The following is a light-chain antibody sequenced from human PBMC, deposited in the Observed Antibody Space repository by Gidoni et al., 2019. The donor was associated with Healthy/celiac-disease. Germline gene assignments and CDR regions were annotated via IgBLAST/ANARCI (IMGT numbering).Light chain of an antibody. CDR2: DVS. CDR1: SSDVGGYNY. Sequence: QSALTQPASVSGSPGQSIPISCTVTSSDVGGYNYVSWYQQHPGKAPKLMIYDVSNRPSGVSNRSSGSKSGNTASLTISGLQAEDEADYYCSSYTSSSTYVFGTGTKVTVL. J-gene: IGLJ1*01. V-gene: IGLV2-14*03. CDR3: SSYTSSSTYV.